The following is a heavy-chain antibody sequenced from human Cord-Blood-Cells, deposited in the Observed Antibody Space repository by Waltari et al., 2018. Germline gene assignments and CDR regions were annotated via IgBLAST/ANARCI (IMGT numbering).Heavy chain of an antibody. D-gene: IGHD3-3*01. CDR2: IYYRGST. J-gene: IGHJ3*02. CDR3: ASVLYDFWSGDAFDI. V-gene: IGHV4-30-4*01. CDR1: GGSISSGAYS. Sequence: QVQLQESGPGLVKPSQTLSLTCTVSGGSISSGAYSWSLIRQPPGKGLEWIGYIYYRGSTYYNPSLKSRVTISVDTSKNQFSLKLSSVTAADTAVYYCASVLYDFWSGDAFDIWGQGTMVTVSS.